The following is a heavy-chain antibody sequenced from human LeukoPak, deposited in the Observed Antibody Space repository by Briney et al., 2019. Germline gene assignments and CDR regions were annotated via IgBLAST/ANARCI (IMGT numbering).Heavy chain of an antibody. CDR3: ARRGRSGGSCPNIDY. D-gene: IGHD2-15*01. Sequence: SETLSLTCTVSGYSISSGYYWGWIRQPPGKGLEWIGNIYPTGSTYYNPSLKSRVTISVDTSKNQFSLKLSSVTAADTAVYYCARRGRSGGSCPNIDYWGQGTLVTVSS. CDR1: GYSISSGYY. CDR2: IYPTGST. J-gene: IGHJ4*02. V-gene: IGHV4-38-2*02.